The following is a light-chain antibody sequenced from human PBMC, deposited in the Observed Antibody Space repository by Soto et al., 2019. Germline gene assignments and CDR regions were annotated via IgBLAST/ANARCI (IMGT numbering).Light chain of an antibody. CDR2: DAS. Sequence: EIVLTQSPATLSLSPGERATLSCRASQSVSSYLAWYQQKPGQAPRLLIYDASNRATGIPARFSGSGSGTDFTLTISSLEPEDFAVYYCQQRSPWGITFGQGTRLEIK. CDR3: QQRSPWGIT. J-gene: IGKJ5*01. CDR1: QSVSSY. V-gene: IGKV3-11*01.